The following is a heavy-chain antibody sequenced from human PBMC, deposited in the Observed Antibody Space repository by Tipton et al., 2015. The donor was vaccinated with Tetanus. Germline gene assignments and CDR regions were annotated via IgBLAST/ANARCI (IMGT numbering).Heavy chain of an antibody. J-gene: IGHJ3*02. Sequence: GLVKPSETLSLTCAVYGGSFSGYYWSWIRQPPGKGLEWIGEINHSGSTNYNPSLKSRVTISVDTSKIQFSLKVSSVTAADTAVYYCARLSSSANDAHAFDIWGQGTMVTVSS. D-gene: IGHD2-2*01. CDR2: INHSGST. CDR1: GGSFSGYY. V-gene: IGHV4-34*01. CDR3: ARLSSSANDAHAFDI.